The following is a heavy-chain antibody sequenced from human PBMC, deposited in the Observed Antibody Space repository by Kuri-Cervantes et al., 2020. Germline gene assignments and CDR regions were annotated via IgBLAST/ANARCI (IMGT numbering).Heavy chain of an antibody. J-gene: IGHJ6*02. CDR3: ARVEYSSSWYSYYSYYGMDV. D-gene: IGHD6-13*01. V-gene: IGHV3-7*01. CDR1: GFTLSSYW. Sequence: GGSLRLSCAASGFTLSSYWMSWVRQAPGKGLEWVANIKQDGSEKYYVDSVKGRFTISRDNAKNSLYLQMNSLRAEDTAVYYCARVEYSSSWYSYYSYYGMDVWGQGTTVTVSS. CDR2: IKQDGSEK.